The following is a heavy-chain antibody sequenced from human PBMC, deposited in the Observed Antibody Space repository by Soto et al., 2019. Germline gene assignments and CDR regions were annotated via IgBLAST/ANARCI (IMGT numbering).Heavy chain of an antibody. CDR3: AKVSPLRYFDWLLSLDYYYGMDV. D-gene: IGHD3-9*01. CDR1: GFTFSSYG. CDR2: ISYDGSNK. V-gene: IGHV3-30*18. Sequence: GVSLRLSCAASGFTFSSYGMHWVRQAPGKGLEWVAVISYDGSNKYYADSVKGRFTISRDNSKNTLYLQMNSLRAEDTAVYYCAKVSPLRYFDWLLSLDYYYGMDVWGQGTTVTVSS. J-gene: IGHJ6*02.